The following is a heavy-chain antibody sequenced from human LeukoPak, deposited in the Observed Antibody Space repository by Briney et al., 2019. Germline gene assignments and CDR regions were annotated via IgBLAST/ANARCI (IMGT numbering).Heavy chain of an antibody. CDR3: ARPGHSSGWYYFDY. CDR1: GFTFSSYA. V-gene: IGHV3-30*04. D-gene: IGHD6-19*01. Sequence: GGSLRLSCAASGFTFSSYAMHWVRQAPGKGLGWVAVISYDGSNKYYADSVKGRFTISRDNSKNTLYLQMNSLRAEDTAVYYCARPGHSSGWYYFDYWGQGTLVTVSS. J-gene: IGHJ4*02. CDR2: ISYDGSNK.